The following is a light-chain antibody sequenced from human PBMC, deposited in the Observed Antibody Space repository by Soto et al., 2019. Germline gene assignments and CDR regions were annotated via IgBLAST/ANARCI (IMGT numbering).Light chain of an antibody. CDR1: QSVSTD. CDR3: QQRSNWPPWVT. Sequence: MVMKQSPATLSVYQGERVTLSCRASQSVSTDLAWYQLKPGQPTRLVIYAASTRATGITARFSGSGYGTDFTLTISSLEPEDFAVYYCQQRSNWPPWVTFGQGTRLEI. V-gene: IGKV3-11*01. J-gene: IGKJ5*01. CDR2: AAS.